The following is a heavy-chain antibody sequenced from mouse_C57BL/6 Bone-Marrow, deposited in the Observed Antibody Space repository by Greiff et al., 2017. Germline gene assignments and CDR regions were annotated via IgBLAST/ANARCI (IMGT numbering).Heavy chain of an antibody. J-gene: IGHJ1*03. CDR2: INPGSGGT. Sequence: SGAELVRPGTSVKVSCKASGYAFTNYLIEWVKQRPGQGLEWIGVINPGSGGTNYNEKFKGKATLTADKSSSTAYIQLSSLTSEDSAVYFCARSDMRYWYFDVWGTGTTVTVSS. CDR1: GYAFTNYL. V-gene: IGHV1-54*01. CDR3: ARSDMRYWYFDV.